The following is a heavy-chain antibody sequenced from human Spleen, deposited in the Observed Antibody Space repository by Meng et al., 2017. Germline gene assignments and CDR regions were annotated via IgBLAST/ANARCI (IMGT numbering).Heavy chain of an antibody. J-gene: IGHJ4*02. V-gene: IGHV3-9*01. CDR1: GFTFDDYA. CDR3: MRDQCSGDSCLFGGGSYPH. D-gene: IGHD2-15*01. Sequence: SLKISCAASGFTFDDYAMHWVRQAPGKGLEWVSGISWNSGSIGYADSVKGRFTISRDNAKNSLYLQMNSLRVEDTAVYYCMRDQCSGDSCLFGGGSYPHWGQGTLVTVSS. CDR2: ISWNSGSI.